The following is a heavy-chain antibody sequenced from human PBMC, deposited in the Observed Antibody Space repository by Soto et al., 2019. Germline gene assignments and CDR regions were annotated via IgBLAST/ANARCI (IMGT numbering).Heavy chain of an antibody. CDR2: IHPGDSET. CDR1: GYSFSTYW. CDR3: ARLEDYDSSGYYLDY. J-gene: IGHJ4*02. Sequence: GESLKISCRVSGYSFSTYWIGWVRQMSGKGLEWVGIIHPGDSETRYSRSFQGRVTISADKSISTAYLQWSSLKASDTAMYYCARLEDYDSSGYYLDYWGQGTLVTVSS. D-gene: IGHD3-22*01. V-gene: IGHV5-51*01.